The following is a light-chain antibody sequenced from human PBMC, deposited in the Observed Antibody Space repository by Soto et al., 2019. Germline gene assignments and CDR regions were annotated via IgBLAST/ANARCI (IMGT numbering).Light chain of an antibody. CDR3: QQRSNWTPGT. J-gene: IGKJ1*01. Sequence: DIVLTQSPVTLSLSPGERATLSCRAIQSVRSDYLAWYQQKPGHAPRLLIYGASSRATGIPDRFSGSGCGIEFTHTITSLEPEDFAVYYCQQRSNWTPGTFGQGTKVDIK. V-gene: IGKV3D-20*02. CDR1: QSVRSDY. CDR2: GAS.